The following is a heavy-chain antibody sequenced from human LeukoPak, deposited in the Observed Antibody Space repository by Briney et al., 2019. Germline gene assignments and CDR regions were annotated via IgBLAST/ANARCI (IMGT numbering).Heavy chain of an antibody. Sequence: ASVKVSCKASGYTFTSYAMHWVRQAPGQGLEWMGWISAYNGNTNYAQKVQGRVTMTTDTSTSTAYMELRSLRSDDTAVYYCARDEATAAGDPFDYWGQGTLVTVSS. CDR2: ISAYNGNT. V-gene: IGHV1-18*01. J-gene: IGHJ4*02. D-gene: IGHD6-13*01. CDR1: GYTFTSYA. CDR3: ARDEATAAGDPFDY.